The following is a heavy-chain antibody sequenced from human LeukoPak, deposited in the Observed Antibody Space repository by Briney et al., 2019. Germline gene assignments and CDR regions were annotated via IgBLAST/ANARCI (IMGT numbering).Heavy chain of an antibody. CDR2: MNPNSGNT. J-gene: IGHJ4*02. D-gene: IGHD6-13*01. CDR1: GYTFTSYD. V-gene: IGHV1-8*03. CDR3: ARDDPFGTYGTAAGQFDY. Sequence: ASVKVSCKASGYTFTSYDINWVRQATGQGLEWMGWMNPNSGNTGYAQKFQGRVTITRNTSISTAYMELGSLRSEDTAVYYCARDDPFGTYGTAAGQFDYWGQGTLVTVSS.